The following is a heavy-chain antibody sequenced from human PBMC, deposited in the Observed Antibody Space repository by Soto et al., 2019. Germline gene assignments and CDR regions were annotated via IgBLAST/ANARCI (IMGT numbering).Heavy chain of an antibody. J-gene: IGHJ6*03. CDR2: MNPNSGNT. D-gene: IGHD3-3*01. CDR3: AGDDFWSGYSYYYYYMDV. Sequence: ASVKVSCTASGYTLTIYDINWVRQATGQGLEWMGWMNPNSGNTGYAQKFQGRVTMTRNTSISTAYMELSSLRSEDTAVYYCAGDDFWSGYSYYYYYMDVWGKGTTVTVSS. V-gene: IGHV1-8*01. CDR1: GYTLTIYD.